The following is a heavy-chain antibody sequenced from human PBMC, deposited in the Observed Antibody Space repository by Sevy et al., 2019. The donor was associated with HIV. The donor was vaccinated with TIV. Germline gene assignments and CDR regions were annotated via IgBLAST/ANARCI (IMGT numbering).Heavy chain of an antibody. V-gene: IGHV4-39*01. CDR2: FYYSGDT. D-gene: IGHD2-15*01. J-gene: IGHJ4*02. CDR1: AGSINSDNYY. Sequence: SETLSLTCTVSAGSINSDNYYWGWIQQPPGKGLEWIGTFYYSGDTYFNPSLQDRVTISADTSKQQFSLILNSVPVAETAIYFCVRHPKGWFYFDFWGQGTLVTVSS. CDR3: VRHPKGWFYFDF.